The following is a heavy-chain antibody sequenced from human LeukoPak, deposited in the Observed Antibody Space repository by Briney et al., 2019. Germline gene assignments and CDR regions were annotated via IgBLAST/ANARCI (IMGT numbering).Heavy chain of an antibody. J-gene: IGHJ6*03. CDR3: AKYYGPRYYYMDV. CDR1: GFTFTRYW. V-gene: IGHV3-7*01. Sequence: PGGSLRLSCAASGFTFTRYWMSWVRQAPGNGLEWVANIKEDGSEKYYVDSVKGRFTISRDNAKNSLYLQMNSLRAEDTAVYYCAKYYGPRYYYMDVWGKGTTVTISS. D-gene: IGHD3-10*01. CDR2: IKEDGSEK.